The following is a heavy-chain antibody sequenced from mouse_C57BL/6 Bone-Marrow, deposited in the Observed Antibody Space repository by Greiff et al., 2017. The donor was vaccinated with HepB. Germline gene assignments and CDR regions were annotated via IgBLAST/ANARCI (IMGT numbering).Heavy chain of an antibody. CDR2: ISDGGSYT. V-gene: IGHV5-4*03. J-gene: IGHJ4*01. D-gene: IGHD1-1*01. CDR3: ASYGSSYDYAMDY. CDR1: GFTFSSYA. Sequence: EVKVEESGGGLVKPGGSLKLSCAASGFTFSSYAMSWVRQTPEKRLEWVATISDGGSYTYYPDNVKGRFTISRDNAKNNLYLQMSHLKSEDTAMYYCASYGSSYDYAMDYWGQGTSVTVSS.